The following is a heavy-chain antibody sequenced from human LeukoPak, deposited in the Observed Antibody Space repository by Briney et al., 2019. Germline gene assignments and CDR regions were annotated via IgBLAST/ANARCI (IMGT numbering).Heavy chain of an antibody. V-gene: IGHV4-38-2*02. CDR3: ARVDGSCSGGSCPSGNWFDP. D-gene: IGHD2-15*01. J-gene: IGHJ5*02. CDR1: GNSISVGYY. CDR2: IYHSGKS. Sequence: SETLSLTCSVSGNSISVGYYWGWLRQPPGKGLEWIGSIYHSGKSYYNPSLKSRVTISVDTSKNQFSLKLTSVTAADTAVYYCARVDGSCSGGSCPSGNWFDPWGQGTLVTVSS.